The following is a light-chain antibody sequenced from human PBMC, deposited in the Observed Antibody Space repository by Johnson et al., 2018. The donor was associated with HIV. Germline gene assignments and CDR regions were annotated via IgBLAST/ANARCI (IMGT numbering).Light chain of an antibody. Sequence: QPVLTQPPSVSAAPGQKVTISCSGSSSNIGNNYVSWYQQLPGTAPKLLIYENNIRPSGIPDRFSGSKSGSSATLGITGRWPEDEADYYCLPGNTGPRSYIFGSGTKVTVL. CDR1: SSNIGNNY. J-gene: IGLJ1*01. V-gene: IGLV1-41*01. CDR3: LPGNTGPRSYI. CDR2: ENN.